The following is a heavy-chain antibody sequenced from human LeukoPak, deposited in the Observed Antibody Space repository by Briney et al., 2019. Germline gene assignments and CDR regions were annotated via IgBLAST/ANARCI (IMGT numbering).Heavy chain of an antibody. CDR3: ARGRLLTGYLGLDY. CDR2: INHSGST. CDR1: GRSFSGYY. Sequence: SETLSLTCAVYGRSFSGYYWSWIRQPPEKGLEWIGEINHSGSTNYNPSLKSRVTISVDTSKNQFSLKLSSVTAADTAVYYCARGRLLTGYLGLDYWGQGTLVTVSS. D-gene: IGHD3-9*01. V-gene: IGHV4-34*01. J-gene: IGHJ4*02.